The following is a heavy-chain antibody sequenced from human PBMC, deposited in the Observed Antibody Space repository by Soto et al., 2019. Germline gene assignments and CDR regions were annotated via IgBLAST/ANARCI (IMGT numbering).Heavy chain of an antibody. J-gene: IGHJ4*02. CDR3: ARVSPSFWLLGSFDD. V-gene: IGHV1-18*01. CDR2: ISAHNGNT. D-gene: IGHD3-22*01. Sequence: QVQLVQSGAEVKKPGASVKVSCKASGYTLTSYGISWVRQAPGQGLEWMGWISAHNGNTKYAQKFQGRVTMTTDTSTSTAYMELRSLRSDDTAVYHCARVSPSFWLLGSFDDWGQGTLVAVSS. CDR1: GYTLTSYG.